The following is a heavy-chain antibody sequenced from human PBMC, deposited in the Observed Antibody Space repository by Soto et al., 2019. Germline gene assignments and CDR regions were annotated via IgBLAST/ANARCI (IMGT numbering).Heavy chain of an antibody. CDR1: GYTLTELS. D-gene: IGHD6-19*01. Sequence: ASVKVSCKVSGYTLTELSMHWVRQAPGKGLEWMGGFDPEDGETIYAQKFQGRVTMTEDTSTDTAYMELSSLRSEDTAVYYCATEKPGIAVAGPGDAFDIWGQGTMVTVSS. CDR2: FDPEDGET. V-gene: IGHV1-24*01. J-gene: IGHJ3*02. CDR3: ATEKPGIAVAGPGDAFDI.